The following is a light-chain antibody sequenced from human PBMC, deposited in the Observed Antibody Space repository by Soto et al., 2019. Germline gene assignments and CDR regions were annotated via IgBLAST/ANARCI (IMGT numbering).Light chain of an antibody. CDR2: WAS. J-gene: IGKJ1*01. CDR1: QSILYSSNNKNY. CDR3: QQHYSSPQT. V-gene: IGKV4-1*01. Sequence: DIVMTQSPDSLAVSLGERATINCKSSQSILYSSNNKNYLAWYQQKPGQPPKLLIYWASTRESGVPDRFSGSGSGTDFTLTISSLQAEDVAAYYCQQHYSSPQTFGQGTKVGIK.